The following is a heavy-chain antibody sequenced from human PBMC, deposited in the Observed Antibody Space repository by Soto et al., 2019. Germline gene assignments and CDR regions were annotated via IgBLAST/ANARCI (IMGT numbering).Heavy chain of an antibody. CDR1: GFTVDDYA. V-gene: IGHV3-9*01. CDR2: ISANGDNV. CDR3: ARGSPYYYDSSGYSAGYYYGMDV. D-gene: IGHD3-22*01. Sequence: SLRLSCVASGFTVDDYAMHWVRQAPGKGLEWVSGISANGDNVDYADSVKGRFTVSRDNAKNSLFLQMNSLRPEDTALYYCARGSPYYYDSSGYSAGYYYGMDVWGQGTTVTV. J-gene: IGHJ6*02.